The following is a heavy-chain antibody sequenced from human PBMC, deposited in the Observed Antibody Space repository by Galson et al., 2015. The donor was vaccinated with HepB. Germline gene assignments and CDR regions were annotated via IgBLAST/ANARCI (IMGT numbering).Heavy chain of an antibody. Sequence: SLRLSCAASGFTVSSNYMSWVRQAPGKGLEWVSVIYSGGSAYYADSVKGRFTISRDNSKNTLYLQMNNLRAEDTAVYYCARDDSSGYPDYWGQGTLVTVSS. J-gene: IGHJ4*02. CDR3: ARDDSSGYPDY. CDR1: GFTVSSNY. D-gene: IGHD3-22*01. V-gene: IGHV3-66*01. CDR2: IYSGGSA.